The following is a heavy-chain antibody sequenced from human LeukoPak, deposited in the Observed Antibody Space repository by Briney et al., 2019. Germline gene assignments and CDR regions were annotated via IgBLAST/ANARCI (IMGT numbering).Heavy chain of an antibody. CDR3: ARQPYSGSYGYYFDY. CDR2: IYHSGST. V-gene: IGHV4-38-2*01. Sequence: SETLSLTCAVSGYSISSGYYWGWIRQPPGKGLEWIGSIYHSGSTYYNPSLKSRVTISVDTSKNQFSLKLRSVTAADTAVYYCARQPYSGSYGYYFDYWGQGTLVTVSS. J-gene: IGHJ4*02. CDR1: GYSISSGYY. D-gene: IGHD1-26*01.